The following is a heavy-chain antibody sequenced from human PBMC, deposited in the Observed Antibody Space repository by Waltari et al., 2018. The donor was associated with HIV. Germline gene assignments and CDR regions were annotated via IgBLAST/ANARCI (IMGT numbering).Heavy chain of an antibody. V-gene: IGHV3-21*01. CDR3: ARPPRYCSGGSCYSPFEY. J-gene: IGHJ4*02. CDR2: ITPSSAV. Sequence: ELQLVESGGGLVKRGGSLSLSFAASGFTFSSYTIGWVRPAPGKGLEWVSSITPSSAVYYADSVKGRFTISRDNDKNSLYLQMSSLRAEDTAVYYCARPPRYCSGGSCYSPFEYWGQGALVTVSS. CDR1: GFTFSSYT. D-gene: IGHD2-15*01.